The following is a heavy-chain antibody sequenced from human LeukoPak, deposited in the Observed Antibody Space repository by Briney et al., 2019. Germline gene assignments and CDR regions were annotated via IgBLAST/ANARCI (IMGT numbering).Heavy chain of an antibody. CDR2: INPSGGST. Sequence: ASVKVSCKASGYTFTSYYMHWVRQAPGQGLEWMGIINPSGGSTSYAQKFQGRVTMTRNTSISTAYMELSSLRSEDTAVYYCATIAARYYYMDVWGKGTTVTVSS. V-gene: IGHV1-46*01. CDR1: GYTFTSYY. D-gene: IGHD6-25*01. CDR3: ATIAARYYYMDV. J-gene: IGHJ6*03.